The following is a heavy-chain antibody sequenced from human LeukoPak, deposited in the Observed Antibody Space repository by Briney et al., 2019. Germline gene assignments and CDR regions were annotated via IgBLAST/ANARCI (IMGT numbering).Heavy chain of an antibody. J-gene: IGHJ4*02. Sequence: PSETLSLTCTVSGGSISSGGYYWGWIRQPPGRGLEWIGTIYYSGSAYYNPSLKSRLTMSVDTSKNQFSLKLSSVTAADTAVYYCARLLKYDNSGYLNYWGQGTLVTVSS. V-gene: IGHV4-39*01. CDR3: ARLLKYDNSGYLNY. D-gene: IGHD3-22*01. CDR2: IYYSGSA. CDR1: GGSISSGGYY.